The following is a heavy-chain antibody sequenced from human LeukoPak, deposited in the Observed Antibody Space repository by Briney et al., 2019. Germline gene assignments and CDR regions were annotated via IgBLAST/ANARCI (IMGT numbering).Heavy chain of an antibody. Sequence: GGSLRLSCAASGFNFEDYAMHWVRQTPGEGLEWVSGISWNSDAIGYADSVRGRFTTSRDNGKNSLYLQMRNLRPEDTAFYYCAKGLPYYDTSGYLLNEWGQGTLVTVSS. D-gene: IGHD3-22*01. CDR1: GFNFEDYA. J-gene: IGHJ4*02. V-gene: IGHV3-9*01. CDR3: AKGLPYYDTSGYLLNE. CDR2: ISWNSDAI.